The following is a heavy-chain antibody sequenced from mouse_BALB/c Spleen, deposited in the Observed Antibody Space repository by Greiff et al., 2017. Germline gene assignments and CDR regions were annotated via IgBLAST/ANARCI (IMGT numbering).Heavy chain of an antibody. CDR2: INPSNGRT. J-gene: IGHJ3*01. Sequence: QVQLQQPGAELVKPGASVKLSCKASGYTFTSYWMHWVKQRPGQGLEWIGEINPSNGRTNYNEKFKSKATLTVDKSSSTAYMQLSSLTSEDSAVYYCARRGDYRYDGFAYWGQGTLVTVSA. CDR1: GYTFTSYW. CDR3: ARRGDYRYDGFAY. V-gene: IGHV1S81*02. D-gene: IGHD2-14*01.